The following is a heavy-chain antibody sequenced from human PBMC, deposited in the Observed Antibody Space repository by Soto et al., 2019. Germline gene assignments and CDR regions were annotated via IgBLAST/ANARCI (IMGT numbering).Heavy chain of an antibody. CDR2: IWNDGSNE. V-gene: IGHV3-33*08. CDR1: GFTFRDYG. D-gene: IGHD2-8*01. J-gene: IGHJ6*02. CDR3: ATPRNGDAYFGLAV. Sequence: QVQLVESGGGVVQPGRSLRLSCGASGFTFRDYGMHWVRQAPGKGLEWVAVIWNDGSNEEYAESVKGRFTISRDNSKDTLYLQMNSLRSEDTGVYFCATPRNGDAYFGLAVWGQGTTGIVSS.